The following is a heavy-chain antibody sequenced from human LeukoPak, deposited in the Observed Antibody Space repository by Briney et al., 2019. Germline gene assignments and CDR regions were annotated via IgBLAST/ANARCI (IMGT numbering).Heavy chain of an antibody. Sequence: GASVKVSCKASGYTFTSYYMHWLRQAPGQGLEWMGIINPSGGSTSYAQKFQGRVTMTRDTSTSTVYMELSSLRSEDTAVYYCARASGMGSTADAFDIWGQGTMVTVSS. CDR1: GYTFTSYY. CDR2: INPSGGST. J-gene: IGHJ3*02. V-gene: IGHV1-46*01. D-gene: IGHD2-2*01. CDR3: ARASGMGSTADAFDI.